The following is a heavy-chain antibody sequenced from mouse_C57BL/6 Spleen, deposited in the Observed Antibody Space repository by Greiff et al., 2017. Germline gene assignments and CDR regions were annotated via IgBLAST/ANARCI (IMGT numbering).Heavy chain of an antibody. CDR3: ARSITTVVGGNAMDY. CDR2: INPNNGGT. J-gene: IGHJ4*01. V-gene: IGHV1-18*01. Sequence: VQLKESGPELVKPGASVKIPCKASGYTFTDYNMDWVKQSHGKSLEWIGDINPNNGGTIYNQKFKGKATLTVDKSSSTAYMELRSLTSEDTAVYYCARSITTVVGGNAMDYWGQGTSVTVSS. D-gene: IGHD1-1*01. CDR1: GYTFTDYN.